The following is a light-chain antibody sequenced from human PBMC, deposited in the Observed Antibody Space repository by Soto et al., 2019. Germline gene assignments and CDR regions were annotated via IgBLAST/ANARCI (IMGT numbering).Light chain of an antibody. V-gene: IGKV1-8*01. CDR2: AAS. CDR1: QGISSY. CDR3: QQYYSYPWT. Sequence: AIRMTQSPSSLSASTGDRVTITCRASQGISSYLAWYQQKPGKAPKLLIYAASTLQSGVPSRFSGSGSGTDFTLTISCLQSEDFATYYCQQYYSYPWTLGQGTKL. J-gene: IGKJ1*01.